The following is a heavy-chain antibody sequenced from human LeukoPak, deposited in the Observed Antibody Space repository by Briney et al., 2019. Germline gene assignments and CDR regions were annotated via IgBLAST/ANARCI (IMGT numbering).Heavy chain of an antibody. CDR3: AKDQHIAAAGTIRLSNFGY. CDR2: ISYDGSKK. Sequence: SGGSLRLSCAASGFTFSSYGMHWVRQAPGKGLEWVAVISYDGSKKYYADSVKGRFTISRDNSKNTLYLQMNSLRAEDTAVYYCAKDQHIAAAGTIRLSNFGYWGQGTLVTVSS. J-gene: IGHJ4*02. D-gene: IGHD6-13*01. V-gene: IGHV3-30*18. CDR1: GFTFSSYG.